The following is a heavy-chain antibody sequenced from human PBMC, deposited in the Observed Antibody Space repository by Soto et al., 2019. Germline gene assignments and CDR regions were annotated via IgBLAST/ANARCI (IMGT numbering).Heavy chain of an antibody. CDR2: ITTIYPTT. V-gene: IGHV1-69*15. CDR1: GGTFYTYT. J-gene: IGHJ4*02. CDR3: ARIPRYSFPTSDDLDS. D-gene: IGHD5-18*01. Sequence: QVQLVQSGAEVMTPGSSVQVSCKASGGTFYTYTFSWVRQAPGQGLEWMGSITTIYPTTHYAEKFQGRLTVTADCSTSTEYMELSSLTSDDTAVYYCARIPRYSFPTSDDLDSWGQGTLVTVSS.